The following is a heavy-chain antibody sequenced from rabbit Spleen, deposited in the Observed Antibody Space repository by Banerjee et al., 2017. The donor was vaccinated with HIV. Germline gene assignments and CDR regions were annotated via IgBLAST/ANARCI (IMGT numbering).Heavy chain of an antibody. CDR2: IYAGSSDST. CDR1: GFSLSSRYW. J-gene: IGHJ6*01. CDR3: ARDTSSSFSSYGMDL. V-gene: IGHV1S40*01. Sequence: QSLEESGGDLVKPGASLTLTCTASGFSLSSRYWMCWVRQAPGKGLEWIACIYAGSSDSTYYASWAKGRFTISKTSSTTLTLQMTSLTAADTATYFCARDTSSSFSSYGMDLWGPGTLVTVS. D-gene: IGHD1-1*01.